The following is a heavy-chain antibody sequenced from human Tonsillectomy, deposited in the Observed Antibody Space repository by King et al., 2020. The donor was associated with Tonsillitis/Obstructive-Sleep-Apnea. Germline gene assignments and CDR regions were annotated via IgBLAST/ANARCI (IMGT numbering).Heavy chain of an antibody. J-gene: IGHJ6*03. D-gene: IGHD6-13*01. CDR1: GYTLTSNA. Sequence: QLVQSGSELKKPGASVKVSCKASGYTLTSNAMNWVRQAPGQGLEWMGWINTNTGNPTYAQGFTGRFVFSLDTSASTAYLQISSLKAEDTAVYYCASVRMGYSRTSPTYYMDVWGKGTTVTVSS. CDR2: INTNTGNP. V-gene: IGHV7-4-1*02. CDR3: ASVRMGYSRTSPTYYMDV.